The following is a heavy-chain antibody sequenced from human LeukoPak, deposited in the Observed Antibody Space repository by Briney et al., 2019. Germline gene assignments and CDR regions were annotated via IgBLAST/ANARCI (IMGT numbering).Heavy chain of an antibody. D-gene: IGHD2-2*01. J-gene: IGHJ4*02. CDR1: GFTFNSYW. V-gene: IGHV3-74*01. CDR3: ARDSPPDCSSTSCAPLSDN. CDR2: INIDGSST. Sequence: PGGSLRLSCAASGFTFNSYWMHWVRQAPGKGLVWVSRINIDGSSTSYADSVKGRFTFSRDNAKNSLYLQMNSLRAEDTAVYYCARDSPPDCSSTSCAPLSDNWGQGTLVTVSS.